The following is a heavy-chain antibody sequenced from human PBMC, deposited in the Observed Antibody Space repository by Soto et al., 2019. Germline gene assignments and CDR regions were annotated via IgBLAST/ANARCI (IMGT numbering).Heavy chain of an antibody. J-gene: IGHJ5*02. CDR1: GGSIGGAGYS. D-gene: IGHD3-10*01. CDR2: IYESGTI. CDR3: ARAQFYSGSGSYRNRKFDP. V-gene: IGHV4-30-2*01. Sequence: SETLSLTCAVSGGSIGGAGYSWSWIRQLPGGGLDWIGYIYESGTILYNPSLKTRLTISLNWSDKQFSLTLNSVTAADTAVYYCARAQFYSGSGSYRNRKFDPWDQGIKVAASS.